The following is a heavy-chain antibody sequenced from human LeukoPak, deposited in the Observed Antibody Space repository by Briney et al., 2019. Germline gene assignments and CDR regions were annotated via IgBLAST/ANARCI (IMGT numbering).Heavy chain of an antibody. CDR3: ARGRGGYCSGGSCYYYYGMDV. V-gene: IGHV1-2*02. J-gene: IGHJ6*02. Sequence: ASVKVSCKASGYTFTGYYMHWVRQAPGQGLEWMGWINPNSGGTNYAQKFQGRVTMTRDTSISTAYMELSRLRSDDTAVYYCARGRGGYCSGGSCYYYYGMDVWGQGTTVTVSS. D-gene: IGHD2-15*01. CDR1: GYTFTGYY. CDR2: INPNSGGT.